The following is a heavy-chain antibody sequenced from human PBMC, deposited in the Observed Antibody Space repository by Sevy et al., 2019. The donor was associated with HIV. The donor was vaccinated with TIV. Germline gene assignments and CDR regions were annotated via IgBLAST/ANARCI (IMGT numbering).Heavy chain of an antibody. CDR2: IRYDGSNS. J-gene: IGHJ4*02. V-gene: IGHV3-30*02. D-gene: IGHD2-2*01. CDR1: GFTFSNYG. CDR3: AKDYRIYCSRTSCLFDY. Sequence: GGSLRLSCAASGFTFSNYGMYWARQAPGKGLEWVAFIRYDGSNSYSADSVKGRFTISRDNSKNTLYLQINSLRAEDTAVYYCAKDYRIYCSRTSCLFDYWGQGTLVTVSS.